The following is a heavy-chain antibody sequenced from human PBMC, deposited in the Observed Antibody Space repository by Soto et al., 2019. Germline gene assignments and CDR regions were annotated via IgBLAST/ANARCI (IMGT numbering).Heavy chain of an antibody. D-gene: IGHD1-26*01. Sequence: EVQLVESGGGLVQPGGSVKLSCAASGFNFSVSSMHWVRQDSGKGLEWVGRIRSKAKDYATGYSESVKGRFAISRDHLKNTRYLEISSLRTEETAMYYCAIEGAGFGQWGQGTLVTVSS. J-gene: IGHJ4*02. V-gene: IGHV3-73*01. CDR3: AIEGAGFGQ. CDR1: GFNFSVSS. CDR2: IRSKAKDYAT.